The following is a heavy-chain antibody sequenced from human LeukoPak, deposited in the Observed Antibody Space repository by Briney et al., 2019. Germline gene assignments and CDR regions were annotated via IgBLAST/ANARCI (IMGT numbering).Heavy chain of an antibody. V-gene: IGHV1-24*01. CDR1: GYTFTSYY. Sequence: ASVKVSCKASGYTFTSYYIHWVRQAPGKGLEWMGGFDTEDGETIYAQKFQGRVTMTEDTSTDTAYMELSSLRSEDTAVYYCATVVVVAATPYWFDPWGQGTLVTVSS. D-gene: IGHD2-15*01. CDR2: FDTEDGET. CDR3: ATVVVVAATPYWFDP. J-gene: IGHJ5*02.